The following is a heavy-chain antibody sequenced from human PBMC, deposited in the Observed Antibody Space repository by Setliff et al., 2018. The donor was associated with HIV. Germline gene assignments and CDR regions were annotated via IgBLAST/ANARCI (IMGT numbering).Heavy chain of an antibody. D-gene: IGHD3-22*01. CDR3: TTYSSVYYHSDC. J-gene: IGHJ4*02. CDR2: IKSKSDGGAV. CDR1: GFTFRNAW. Sequence: GGSLRLSCAASGFTFRNAWMSWARQAPGKGLEWVGRIKSKSDGGAVHYAAPVKGRFTISRDDSQDTLYLEMNSLTNEGTAMYYCTTYSSVYYHSDCWGQGTLVTVSS. V-gene: IGHV3-15*06.